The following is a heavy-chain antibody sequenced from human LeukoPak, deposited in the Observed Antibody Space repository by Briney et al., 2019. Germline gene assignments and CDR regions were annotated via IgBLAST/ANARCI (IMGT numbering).Heavy chain of an antibody. CDR2: VDHTGST. D-gene: IGHD1-1*01. V-gene: IGHV4-59*01. Sequence: SETLSLTCSVSDDSITMYYWTWIRQPPGKGLEWIGYVDHTGSTNFNPSLNGRVSISRDTTKNLFSLRLRSVTATDTAVYFCARGRVSSSTWYSTYYYYFYMDVWGKGTTVTVSS. J-gene: IGHJ6*03. CDR3: ARGRVSSSTWYSTYYYYFYMDV. CDR1: DDSITMYY.